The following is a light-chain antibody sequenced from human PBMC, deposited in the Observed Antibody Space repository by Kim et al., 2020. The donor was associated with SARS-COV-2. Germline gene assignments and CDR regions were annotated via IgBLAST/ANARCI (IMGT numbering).Light chain of an antibody. CDR3: RQNNSLPT. CDR1: LSISPW. J-gene: IGKJ4*01. V-gene: IGKV1-5*03. Sequence: DIQMTQSPSTLSASVGDRVTITCRATLSISPWLAWYQQKPGKAPKLLIYKTSILENGVPSRFSGSGSQAEFTLTISSLQPDDFAIYYCRQNNSLPTFGGGTRWIS. CDR2: KTS.